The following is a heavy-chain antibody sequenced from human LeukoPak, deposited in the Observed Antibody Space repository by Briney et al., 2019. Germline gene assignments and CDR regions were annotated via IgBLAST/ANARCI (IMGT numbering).Heavy chain of an antibody. CDR3: AKDKGEGYYDILTGYDY. CDR2: ISSSSSYI. V-gene: IGHV3-21*04. J-gene: IGHJ4*02. Sequence: GGSLRLSCAASGFTFSSYSMNWVRQAPGKGLEWVSSISSSSSYIYYADSVKGRFTISRDNSKNTLYLQMNSLRAEDTAVYYCAKDKGEGYYDILTGYDYWGQGTLVTVSS. D-gene: IGHD3-9*01. CDR1: GFTFSSYS.